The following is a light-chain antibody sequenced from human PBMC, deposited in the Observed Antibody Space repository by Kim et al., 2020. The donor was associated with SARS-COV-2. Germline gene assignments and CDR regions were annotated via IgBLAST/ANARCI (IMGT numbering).Light chain of an antibody. CDR3: QQYGSSPRT. J-gene: IGKJ4*01. V-gene: IGKV3-20*01. Sequence: EIVLTQSPGTLSLSPGERATLSCRASQSVSSSYLAWYQQKPGQAPRLLIYGASSRATGIPDRFSGSGSGTDFTLTISRLEPEDFAVYYCQQYGSSPRTFGGGTKLEI. CDR2: GAS. CDR1: QSVSSSY.